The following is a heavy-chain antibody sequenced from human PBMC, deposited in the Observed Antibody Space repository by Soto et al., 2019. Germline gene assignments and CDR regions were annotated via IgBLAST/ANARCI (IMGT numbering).Heavy chain of an antibody. CDR1: GGTFSSYT. V-gene: IGHV1-69*04. Sequence: SVKVSCKASGGTFSSYTISWVRQAPGQGLEWMGRIIPILGIANYAQKFQGRVTITADKSTSTAYMELSSLRSEDMAVYYCARDSASDYGETIGDYWGQGTLVTVSS. J-gene: IGHJ4*02. D-gene: IGHD4-17*01. CDR2: IIPILGIA. CDR3: ARDSASDYGETIGDY.